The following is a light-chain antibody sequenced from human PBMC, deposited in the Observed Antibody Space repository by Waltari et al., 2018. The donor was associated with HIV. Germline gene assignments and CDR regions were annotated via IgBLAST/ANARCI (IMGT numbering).Light chain of an antibody. CDR2: AAS. Sequence: DIQMTQSPSSMSASVGDRVTITCRASQFISTSLAWYQQRPSRAPKLLIFAASRLQSGVPSRFSGGGSGTQFTLTINRLQPEDLVTYYCQQAYSFPHTFGQGT. J-gene: IGKJ2*01. CDR3: QQAYSFPHT. CDR1: QFISTS. V-gene: IGKV1-12*01.